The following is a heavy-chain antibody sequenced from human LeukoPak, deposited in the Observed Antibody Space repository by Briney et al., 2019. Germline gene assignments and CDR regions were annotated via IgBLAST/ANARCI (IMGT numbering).Heavy chain of an antibody. CDR3: ARGRIYGVRYYYYYMDV. CDR2: IYYSGST. J-gene: IGHJ6*03. D-gene: IGHD3-3*01. Sequence: SETLSLTCTVSGGSISSYYWSWIRQPPGKGLEWIGYIYYSGSTNYNPSLKSRVTISVDTSKNQFSLKLSSVTAADTAVYYCARGRIYGVRYYYYYMDVWGKGTTVTVSS. V-gene: IGHV4-59*12. CDR1: GGSISSYY.